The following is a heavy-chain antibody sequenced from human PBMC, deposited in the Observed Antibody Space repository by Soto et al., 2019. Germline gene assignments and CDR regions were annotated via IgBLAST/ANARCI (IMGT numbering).Heavy chain of an antibody. J-gene: IGHJ4*02. V-gene: IGHV4-59*01. Sequence: LSLTCTVSGGSISSYYWSWIRQPPGKGLEWIGYIYYSGSTNYNPSLKSRVTISVDTSKNQFSLKLSSVTAADTAVYYCARSRYCSSTSCYNFDYWGQGTLVTVS. CDR2: IYYSGST. CDR1: GGSISSYY. CDR3: ARSRYCSSTSCYNFDY. D-gene: IGHD2-2*02.